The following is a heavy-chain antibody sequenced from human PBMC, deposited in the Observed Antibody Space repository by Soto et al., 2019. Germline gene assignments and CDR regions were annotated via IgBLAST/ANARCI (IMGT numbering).Heavy chain of an antibody. D-gene: IGHD6-6*01. CDR1: GDSVSSNNAA. CDR3: ARRPRSSPSDMDV. V-gene: IGHV6-1*01. Sequence: SQTPSLTCAISGDSVSSNNAAWNWIRQSPSRGLEWLGRTYYRSSCYNDYAVSVKSRIIINPDTAKNQSSLQLNSVTPEDPAVYYCARRPRSSPSDMDVWGQGTTVTVSS. J-gene: IGHJ6*02. CDR2: TYYRSSCYN.